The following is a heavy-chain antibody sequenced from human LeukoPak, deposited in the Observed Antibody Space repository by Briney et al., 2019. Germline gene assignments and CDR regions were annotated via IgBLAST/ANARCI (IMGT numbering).Heavy chain of an antibody. J-gene: IGHJ4*02. CDR3: ARGATIVRGPIDY. Sequence: SETLSLTCAVSGYSISSGYYWGWIRQPPGKGLEWIGSIYHSGSIYYNPSLKSRVTIAVDTPKNQFSLKLNSVTAVDTAVYYCARGATIVRGPIDYWGQGTLVTVSS. CDR1: GYSISSGYY. D-gene: IGHD3-10*01. V-gene: IGHV4-38-2*01. CDR2: IYHSGSI.